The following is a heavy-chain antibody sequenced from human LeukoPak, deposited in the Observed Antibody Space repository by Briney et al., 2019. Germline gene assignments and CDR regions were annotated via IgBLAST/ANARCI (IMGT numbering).Heavy chain of an antibody. CDR3: ARHRLLWFGELLNHAFDI. V-gene: IGHV4-59*08. CDR1: GGSISSYY. J-gene: IGHJ3*02. D-gene: IGHD3-10*01. Sequence: SETLSLTCTASGGSISSYYWSWIRQPPGKGLEWIGYIYYSGSTYYNPSLKSRVTISVDTSKNQFSLKLSSVTAADTAVYYCARHRLLWFGELLNHAFDIWGQGTMVTVSS. CDR2: IYYSGST.